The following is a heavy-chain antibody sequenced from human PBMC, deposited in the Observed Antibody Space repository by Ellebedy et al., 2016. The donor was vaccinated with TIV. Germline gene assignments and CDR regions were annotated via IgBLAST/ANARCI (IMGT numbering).Heavy chain of an antibody. J-gene: IGHJ5*02. CDR2: VYYSGST. CDR3: ARDVFDAYIDP. CDR1: GGSVSSSSYY. Sequence: MPSETLSLTCTVSGGSVSSSSYYWGWVRQPPGKGLEWIGYVYYSGSTYYNPSLNSRVTISLDTSKNQFSLKLSSVTAADTAIYYCARDVFDAYIDPWGQGTLVTVSS. D-gene: IGHD3-9*01. V-gene: IGHV4-39*07.